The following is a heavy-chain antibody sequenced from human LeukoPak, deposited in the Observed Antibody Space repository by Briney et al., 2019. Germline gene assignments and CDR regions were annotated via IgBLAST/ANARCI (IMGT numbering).Heavy chain of an antibody. V-gene: IGHV3-30*02. Sequence: GGSLRLSCGTSGLTFSRYGMHWVRQAPGKGLEWVAFIRYDGSNRYYADSVKGRFTISRDNSKNTLYLQIHSLRAEDTAVYYCAKDSAAPISITMVRGRWYFDYWGQGTLVTVSS. CDR3: AKDSAAPISITMVRGRWYFDY. CDR1: GLTFSRYG. CDR2: IRYDGSNR. D-gene: IGHD3-10*01. J-gene: IGHJ4*02.